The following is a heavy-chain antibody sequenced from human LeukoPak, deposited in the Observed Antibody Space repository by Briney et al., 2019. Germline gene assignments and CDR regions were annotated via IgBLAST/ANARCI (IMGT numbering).Heavy chain of an antibody. CDR2: ISGSGGST. D-gene: IGHD6-19*01. CDR1: GFTFSSYG. V-gene: IGHV3-23*01. J-gene: IGHJ4*02. CDR3: ARMAVAGQYNDY. Sequence: PGGSLRLSCAASGFTFSSYGMSWVRQAPGKGLDWVSTISGSGGSTSYADSVKGRFTISRDNARNSLYLQMNSLRAEDTAIYYCARMAVAGQYNDYWGQGTLVTVSS.